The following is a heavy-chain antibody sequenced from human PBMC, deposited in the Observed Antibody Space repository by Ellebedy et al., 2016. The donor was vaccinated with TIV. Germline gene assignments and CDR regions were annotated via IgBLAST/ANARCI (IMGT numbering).Heavy chain of an antibody. V-gene: IGHV1-46*01. CDR3: ARRNDLMKGFDY. CDR1: GYTLSAYY. CDR2: INPSVIAT. Sequence: ASVKVSCKASGYTLSAYYTHWVRQAPGQGLEWMGLINPSVIATSYAQKFQDKVTMTRDTSTSTDHMELRNLRSDDTAVYYCARRNDLMKGFDYWGQGTLVTVSS. J-gene: IGHJ4*02. D-gene: IGHD1-14*01.